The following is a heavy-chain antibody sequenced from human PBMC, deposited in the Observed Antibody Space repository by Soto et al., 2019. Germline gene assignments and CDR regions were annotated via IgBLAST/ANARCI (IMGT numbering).Heavy chain of an antibody. J-gene: IGHJ6*02. V-gene: IGHV3-30-3*01. CDR2: ISYDGSNK. CDR1: GFTFSSYA. Sequence: GGSLRLSCAASGFTFSSYAMHWVRQAPGKGLEWVAVISYDGSNKYYADSVKGRFTISRDNSKNTLYLQMNSLRAEDTAVYYCARESGNYYYYGMDVWGQGTTVTVSS. CDR3: ARESGNYYYYGMDV. D-gene: IGHD2-15*01.